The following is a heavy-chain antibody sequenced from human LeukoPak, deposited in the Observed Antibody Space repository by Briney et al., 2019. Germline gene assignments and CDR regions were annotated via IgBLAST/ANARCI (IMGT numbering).Heavy chain of an antibody. V-gene: IGHV3-23*01. Sequence: GGSLRLSCAASGFTFSSYAMGWVRQAPGKGLEWVSAISGSGGSTYYADSVKGRFTISRDNSKNTLYLQMNSLRAEDTAVYYCAKSHLSHYYDSSPLGYWGQGTLVTVSS. CDR1: GFTFSSYA. D-gene: IGHD3-22*01. J-gene: IGHJ4*02. CDR2: ISGSGGST. CDR3: AKSHLSHYYDSSPLGY.